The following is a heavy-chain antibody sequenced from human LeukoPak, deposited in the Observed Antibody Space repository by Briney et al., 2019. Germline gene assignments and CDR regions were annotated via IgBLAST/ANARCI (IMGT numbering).Heavy chain of an antibody. J-gene: IGHJ3*02. D-gene: IGHD1-14*01. Sequence: GGSLRLSCVASGFTFSSYSMNWVRQAPGKGPEWVSSISGSAWTIYDTDSVKGRFTTSRDNAKNSLYLQMNSLRPEDTAVYFCTRGIRLTTDRDAFDIWGQGTMVTVSS. CDR1: GFTFSSYS. V-gene: IGHV3-21*01. CDR2: ISGSAWTI. CDR3: TRGIRLTTDRDAFDI.